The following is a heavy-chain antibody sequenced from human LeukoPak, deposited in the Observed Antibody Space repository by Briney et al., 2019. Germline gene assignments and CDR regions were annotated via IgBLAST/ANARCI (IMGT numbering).Heavy chain of an antibody. CDR3: AKDALSGYYYVPFDY. CDR2: ISGSGGSA. CDR1: GFTFSSYA. J-gene: IGHJ4*02. D-gene: IGHD3-22*01. Sequence: GGSLRLSCAASGFTFSSYAMSWVRLAPGKGLEWVSAISGSGGSAYYADSVKGRFTISRDNSKNTLYLQMNSLRAEDTAVYYCAKDALSGYYYVPFDYWGQGTLVTVSS. V-gene: IGHV3-23*01.